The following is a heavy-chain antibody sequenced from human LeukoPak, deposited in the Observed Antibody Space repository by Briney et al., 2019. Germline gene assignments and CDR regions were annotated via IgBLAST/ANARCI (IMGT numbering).Heavy chain of an antibody. J-gene: IGHJ4*02. Sequence: PSETLSLTCTVSGGSISNYYWSWVRQPPGKGLEWIGYIYYSGSTNYNPSLKSRVTISVDTSKNQFSLKLTSVTAADTAVYYCARQGFGSGWIFDYWGQGTLVTVSS. CDR1: GGSISNYY. V-gene: IGHV4-59*08. CDR3: ARQGFGSGWIFDY. CDR2: IYYSGST. D-gene: IGHD6-19*01.